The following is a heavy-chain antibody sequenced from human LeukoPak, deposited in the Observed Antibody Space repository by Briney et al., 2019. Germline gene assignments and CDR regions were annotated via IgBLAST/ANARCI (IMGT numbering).Heavy chain of an antibody. J-gene: IGHJ4*02. CDR3: AKGIGGPDYYGSGSYYVY. CDR1: GFTFSSYA. V-gene: IGHV3-23*01. D-gene: IGHD3-10*01. CDR2: ISGSGGST. Sequence: GGSLRLSCAASGFTFSSYAMSWVRQAPGKGLEWVSAISGSGGSTYYADSVKGRFTISRDNSKNTLYLQLNSLRAEDTAVYYCAKGIGGPDYYGSGSYYVYWGQGTLVTVSS.